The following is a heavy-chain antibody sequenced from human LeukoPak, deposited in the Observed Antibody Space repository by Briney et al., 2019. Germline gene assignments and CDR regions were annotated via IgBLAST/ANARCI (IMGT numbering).Heavy chain of an antibody. Sequence: PSETLSLTCTVSGGSFSSYYWSWIRQPAGKGLEWIGRIYTSGSTNYNPSLKSRVTMSVDTSKNQFSLKLSSVTAADTAVYYCARGYCSGGSCYPYYGMDVWGQGTTVTVSS. J-gene: IGHJ6*02. CDR2: IYTSGST. CDR3: ARGYCSGGSCYPYYGMDV. D-gene: IGHD2-15*01. CDR1: GGSFSSYY. V-gene: IGHV4-4*07.